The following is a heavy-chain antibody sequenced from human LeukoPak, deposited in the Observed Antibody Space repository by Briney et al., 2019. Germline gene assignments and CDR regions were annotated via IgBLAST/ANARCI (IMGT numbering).Heavy chain of an antibody. D-gene: IGHD3-10*01. CDR1: GGSFSGYY. CDR2: INHSGST. J-gene: IGHJ4*02. Sequence: SETLSLTCAVYGGSFSGYYWSWIRQPPGKGLEWIGEINHSGSTNYNPSLKSRVTISVDTSKNQFSLKLSSVTAADTAVYYCATVPMVRGVIFDYWGQGTLVTVSS. CDR3: ATVPMVRGVIFDY. V-gene: IGHV4-34*01.